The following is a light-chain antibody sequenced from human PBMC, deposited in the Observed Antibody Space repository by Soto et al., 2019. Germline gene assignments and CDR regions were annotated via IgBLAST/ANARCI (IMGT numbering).Light chain of an antibody. CDR1: QSVSTN. Sequence: VLTQSAGTLSVSPGERATLSCRASQSVSTNLAWYQQKPGQVPSLLIYGASTRASGIPARFSGSGSGTEFTLTIGSLQSEDFAVYYCQQYSSSPSFGQGTRLEIK. J-gene: IGKJ5*01. V-gene: IGKV3-15*01. CDR3: QQYSSSPS. CDR2: GAS.